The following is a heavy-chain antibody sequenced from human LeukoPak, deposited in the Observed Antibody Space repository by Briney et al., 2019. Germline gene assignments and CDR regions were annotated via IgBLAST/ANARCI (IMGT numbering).Heavy chain of an antibody. J-gene: IGHJ4*02. V-gene: IGHV4-39*07. CDR3: ARAFYSSSWYHKEDFFDY. CDR1: GGSISSSSYY. CDR2: IYHSGST. Sequence: PSETLSLTCTVSGGSISSSSYYWGWIRQPPGKGLEWIGSIYHSGSTYYNPSLKSRVTIPVDTSKNQFSLKLSSVTAADTAVFYCARAFYSSSWYHKEDFFDYWGQGTLVTVSS. D-gene: IGHD6-13*01.